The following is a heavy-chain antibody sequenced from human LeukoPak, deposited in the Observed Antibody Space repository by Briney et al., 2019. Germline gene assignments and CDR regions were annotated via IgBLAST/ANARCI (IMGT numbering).Heavy chain of an antibody. CDR3: ARGPRVEDGFNLRGFDF. V-gene: IGHV1-18*01. CDR2: ISPYNGNT. D-gene: IGHD5-24*01. Sequence: GASVTVSCKASGYTFTSYGINWVRQAPGQGPEWMGWISPYNGNTNYAQKFQGRVTMTTDRSTSTAHMEMRSLRSDDTAVYYCARGPRVEDGFNLRGFDFWGQGTLVTVSS. J-gene: IGHJ4*02. CDR1: GYTFTSYG.